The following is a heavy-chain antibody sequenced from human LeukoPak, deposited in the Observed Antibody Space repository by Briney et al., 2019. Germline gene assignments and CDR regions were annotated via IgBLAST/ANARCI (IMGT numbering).Heavy chain of an antibody. CDR3: ARTRGRVLWDPFDP. Sequence: ASVKVSCKASGYTFTGYYMHWVRQAPGQGLEWMGWINPNNGGTNYAQNFQDRVTMTSDTSISTAYMELSRLRFDDTAFYYCARTRGRVLWDPFDPWGQGTLVTVSS. V-gene: IGHV1-2*02. CDR2: INPNNGGT. CDR1: GYTFTGYY. J-gene: IGHJ5*02. D-gene: IGHD3-10*01.